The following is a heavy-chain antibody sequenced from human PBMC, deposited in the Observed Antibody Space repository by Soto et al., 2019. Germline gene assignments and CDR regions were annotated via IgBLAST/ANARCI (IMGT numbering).Heavy chain of an antibody. J-gene: IGHJ5*02. Sequence: ETLSLTCTVSGGSISSSSYYWGWIRQPPGKGLEWIGSIYYSGSTYYNPSLKSRVTISVDTSKNQFSLKLSSVTAADTAVYYCARRDSGSYYSRGWFDPWGQGTLVTVSS. D-gene: IGHD1-26*01. CDR1: GGSISSSSYY. V-gene: IGHV4-39*01. CDR3: ARRDSGSYYSRGWFDP. CDR2: IYYSGST.